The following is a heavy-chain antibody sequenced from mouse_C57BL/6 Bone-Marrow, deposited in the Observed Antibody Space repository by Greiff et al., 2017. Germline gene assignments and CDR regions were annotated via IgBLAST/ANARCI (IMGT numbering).Heavy chain of an antibody. CDR1: GYTFTSYW. D-gene: IGHD2-4*01. CDR3: ARSRINWYFDV. CDR2: INPSNGGT. J-gene: IGHJ1*03. Sequence: QVQLQQPGTELVKPGASVKLSCKASGYTFTSYWLPWVQQRPGQGLEWIGNINPSNGGTNYNEKLKSKATLTVDKASSTAYMQLSSLTSEDSAVYYCARSRINWYFDVWGTGTTVTVSS. V-gene: IGHV1-53*01.